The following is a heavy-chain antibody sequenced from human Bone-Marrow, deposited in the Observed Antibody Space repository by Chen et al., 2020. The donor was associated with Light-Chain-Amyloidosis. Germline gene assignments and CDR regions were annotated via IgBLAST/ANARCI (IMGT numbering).Heavy chain of an antibody. CDR1: GGPITSGSFS. V-gene: IGHV4-30-2*01. J-gene: IGHJ3*01. D-gene: IGHD1-1*01. CDR3: ARGNWNDLAFDV. Sequence: QLQLQESGSGLVTSSQTLSLTCAVSGGPITSGSFSWNWIRQPLGKGLEWIGYVYQSGSTYYNPSLNSRVTISVDISENHFSLTLRSLTAADSAVYYCARGNWNDLAFDVWGQGTLVTVSS. CDR2: VYQSGST.